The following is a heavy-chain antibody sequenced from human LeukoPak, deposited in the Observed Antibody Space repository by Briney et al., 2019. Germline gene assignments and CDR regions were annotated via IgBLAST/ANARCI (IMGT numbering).Heavy chain of an antibody. J-gene: IGHJ5*02. Sequence: SETLSLTCTVSGGSISSSSYYWGWIRQPPGKGLEWIGNNYHSGSTYYNPSLKSRVTISVDTSKNQFSLKLSSVTAADTAVYYCARQKDGSGSYYGFRGINWFDPWGQGTLVTVSS. CDR2: NYHSGST. CDR1: GGSISSSSYY. CDR3: ARQKDGSGSYYGFRGINWFDP. V-gene: IGHV4-39*01. D-gene: IGHD3-10*01.